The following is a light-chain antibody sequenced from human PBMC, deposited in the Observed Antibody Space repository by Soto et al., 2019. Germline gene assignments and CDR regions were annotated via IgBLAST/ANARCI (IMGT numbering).Light chain of an antibody. CDR3: QQYGSPPTWP. J-gene: IGKJ1*01. V-gene: IGKV3-20*01. CDR2: GSS. CDR1: ESVSSSY. Sequence: EIVLTQSPGTLSLSPGERATLSCRASESVSSSYLAWYQQKPGQAPRLLIYGSSSRATGIPDRFSGSGSGTDFTLTISRLEPEDFAVYYCQQYGSPPTWPFGQGTQVEIK.